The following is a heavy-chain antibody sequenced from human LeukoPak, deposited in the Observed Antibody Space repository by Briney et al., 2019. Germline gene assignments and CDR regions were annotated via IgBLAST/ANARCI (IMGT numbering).Heavy chain of an antibody. CDR2: IYTSGTT. Sequence: RSQTLSLTCTVSGGSISSGVYYWTWLRQPAGKGLEWIGQIYTSGTTNYNPSLKSRVTILLDTSKNQFSLKLSSVTAADTAFYYCVGRDFDYWGQGTLVTVSS. J-gene: IGHJ4*02. D-gene: IGHD1-26*01. CDR1: GGSISSGVYY. CDR3: VGRDFDY. V-gene: IGHV4-61*09.